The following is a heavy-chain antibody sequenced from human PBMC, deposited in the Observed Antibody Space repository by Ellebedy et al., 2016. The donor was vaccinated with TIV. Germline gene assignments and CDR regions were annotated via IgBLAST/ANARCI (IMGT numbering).Heavy chain of an antibody. D-gene: IGHD2-8*01. J-gene: IGHJ4*02. CDR3: GRDGVWGGDY. CDR2: INNDGSST. Sequence: GGSLRLXCAASGFTFSSYWMHWVRQAPGKGLVLVSRINNDGSSTNYADSVKGRFTISRDNAKNTLHLQMNSLRAEDTAVYYCGRDGVWGGDYWGQGTLVTVSA. V-gene: IGHV3-74*01. CDR1: GFTFSSYW.